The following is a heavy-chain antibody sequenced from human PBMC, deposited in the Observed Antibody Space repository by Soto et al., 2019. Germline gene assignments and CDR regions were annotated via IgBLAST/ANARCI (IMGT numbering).Heavy chain of an antibody. D-gene: IGHD2-21*02. CDR3: ALSGAYCGSDCYSQLRY. Sequence: RGESLKISCKGSGYSFTSYWIGWVRQMPGKGLEWMGIIYPGDSDTRYSPSFQGQVTISADKSISTAYLQWSSLKASDTAMYYCALSGAYCGSDCYSQLRYWGQGTLVTVSS. CDR1: GYSFTSYW. CDR2: IYPGDSDT. J-gene: IGHJ4*02. V-gene: IGHV5-51*01.